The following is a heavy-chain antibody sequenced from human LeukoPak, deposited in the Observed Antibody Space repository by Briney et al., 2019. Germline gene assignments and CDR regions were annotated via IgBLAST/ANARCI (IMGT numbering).Heavy chain of an antibody. CDR1: GFTFSSYW. CDR2: INSDGSST. D-gene: IGHD3-22*01. Sequence: GGSLRLSCAASGFTFSSYWMHWVRQAPGKGLVWVSRINSDGSSTSYADSVKGRFTISRDNAKNTLYLQMNSLRAEDTAVYYCAREWRGYYYDSGGYYLLDAFEIWGQGTMVIVSS. J-gene: IGHJ3*02. V-gene: IGHV3-74*01. CDR3: AREWRGYYYDSGGYYLLDAFEI.